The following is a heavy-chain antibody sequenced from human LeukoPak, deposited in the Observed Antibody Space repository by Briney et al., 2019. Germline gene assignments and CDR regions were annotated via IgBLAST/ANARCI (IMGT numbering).Heavy chain of an antibody. D-gene: IGHD5-12*01. CDR3: ASGGADSGSLFDY. CDR2: IYYSGSTSGSTT. V-gene: IGHV4-30-4*01. J-gene: IGHJ4*02. Sequence: SETLSLTCTVSGGSISSGDHYWSWIRQPPGKALEWIGNIYYSGSTSGSTTYYNPSLKSRVTVSVDTFKNRFSLKLSSVTAADTAVYYCASGGADSGSLFDYWGQGTLVTVPS. CDR1: GGSISSGDHY.